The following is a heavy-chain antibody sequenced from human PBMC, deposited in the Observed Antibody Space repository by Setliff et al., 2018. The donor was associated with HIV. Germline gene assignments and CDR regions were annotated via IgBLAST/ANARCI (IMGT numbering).Heavy chain of an antibody. J-gene: IGHJ3*02. CDR1: GFSFSRHY. CDR3: TRAFPPMIPAAFDI. CDR2: INPSDGIP. D-gene: IGHD3-16*01. V-gene: IGHV1-46*01. Sequence: GASVKVSCKASGFSFSRHYMHWVRQAPGEGLEWVAMINPSDGIPSYAQKFQDRVVVTRDTSGSIVYMELSSLLSEDTAVYFCTRAFPPMIPAAFDIWGLGTLVTVSS.